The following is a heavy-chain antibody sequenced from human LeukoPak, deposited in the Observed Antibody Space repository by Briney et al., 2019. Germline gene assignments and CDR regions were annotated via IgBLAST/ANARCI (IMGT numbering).Heavy chain of an antibody. CDR3: ARDGNFDY. D-gene: IGHD1-26*01. Sequence: GASVKVSCRTSGYTFTDFYIHWVRQAPGQGLEWMGWINPNSGGTNYAQKFQGRVTMSRDTSISTVYMEVSRLRSDDTAVYYCARDGNFDYWGQGTLVTVSS. CDR2: INPNSGGT. J-gene: IGHJ4*02. V-gene: IGHV1-2*02. CDR1: GYTFTDFY.